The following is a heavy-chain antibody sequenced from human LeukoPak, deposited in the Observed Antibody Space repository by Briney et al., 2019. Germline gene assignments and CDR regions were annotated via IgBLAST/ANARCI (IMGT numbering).Heavy chain of an antibody. CDR1: GFTFSDHY. CDR2: TRNKANSYTT. D-gene: IGHD2-15*01. Sequence: GGSLSLSCAASGFTFSDHYMDWVRQAPGKGLEWVGRTRNKANSYTTEYAASVKGRFTISRDDSKNSLYLQMNSLKTEDTAVYYCASYVVAGYYFDYWGQGTLVTVSS. J-gene: IGHJ4*02. V-gene: IGHV3-72*01. CDR3: ASYVVAGYYFDY.